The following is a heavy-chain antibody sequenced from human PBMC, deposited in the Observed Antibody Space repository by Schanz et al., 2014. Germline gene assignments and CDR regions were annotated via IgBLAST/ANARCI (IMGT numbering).Heavy chain of an antibody. Sequence: QLQLQESGPGLVKPSETLSLTCTVSGGSISSGESYWGWIRQSPEEGLQYIGSVYFSGTTAYSPSLKGRVTISVDTSKNQFSLMLTSVTAADTAVHFCARHGGYYDVLNSFDIWGQGTLVTVSS. CDR3: ARHGGYYDVLNSFDI. V-gene: IGHV4-39*01. CDR2: VYFSGTT. CDR1: GGSISSGESY. D-gene: IGHD3-16*01. J-gene: IGHJ5*02.